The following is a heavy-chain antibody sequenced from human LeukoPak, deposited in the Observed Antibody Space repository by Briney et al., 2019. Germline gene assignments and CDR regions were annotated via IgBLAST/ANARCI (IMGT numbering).Heavy chain of an antibody. CDR2: PNYNGDYT. J-gene: IGHJ6*02. CDR3: AKDHYFGEVTDV. D-gene: IGHD3-10*01. Sequence: GGSLRLSCVASGLTFSSYAMSWVRQAPGRGLEEVSSPNYNGDYTDYADSVKGRFTISRDNSKNTLYLQMNSLRAEDTAIYFCAKDHYFGEVTDVWGQGTTVTVSS. V-gene: IGHV3-23*01. CDR1: GLTFSSYA.